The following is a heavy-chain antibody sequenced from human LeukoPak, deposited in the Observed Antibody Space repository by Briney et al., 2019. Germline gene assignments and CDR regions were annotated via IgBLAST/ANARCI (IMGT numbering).Heavy chain of an antibody. CDR2: IRSKANSYAT. CDR3: TRVSDYPDY. Sequence: GGSLRLPCAASGFTFSGSAMHWVRQAPGKGLEWVGRIRSKANSYATAYAASVKGRFTISRDDSKNTAYLQMNSLKTEDTAVYYCTRVSDYPDYWGQGTLVTVSS. V-gene: IGHV3-73*01. J-gene: IGHJ4*02. CDR1: GFTFSGSA. D-gene: IGHD4-17*01.